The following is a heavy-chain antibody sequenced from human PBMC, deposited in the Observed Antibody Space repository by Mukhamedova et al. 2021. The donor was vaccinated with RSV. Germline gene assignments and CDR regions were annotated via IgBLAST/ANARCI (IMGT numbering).Heavy chain of an antibody. Sequence: GKGLEWVSYISSSGSTIYYADSVKGRFTISRDNAKNSLYLQMNSLRAEDTAVYYCARGTLAVAGYYYYYGMDVWGQGTTVTVSS. D-gene: IGHD6-19*01. V-gene: IGHV3-48*03. CDR2: ISSSGSTI. CDR3: ARGTLAVAGYYYYYGMDV. J-gene: IGHJ6*02.